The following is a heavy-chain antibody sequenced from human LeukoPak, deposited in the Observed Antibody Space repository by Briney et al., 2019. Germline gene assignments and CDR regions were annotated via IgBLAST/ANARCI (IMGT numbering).Heavy chain of an antibody. J-gene: IGHJ4*02. V-gene: IGHV1-8*01. D-gene: IGHD3-10*01. CDR2: MNPNSGNT. Sequence: ASVKVSCKASGYTFTSYDINWVRQATGQGLEWMGWMNPNSGNTGYTQKFQGRVTMTRNTSISTAYMELSSLRSEDTAVYYCARGINLDGSGSYYSDVGQYWGQGTLVTVSS. CDR1: GYTFTSYD. CDR3: ARGINLDGSGSYYSDVGQY.